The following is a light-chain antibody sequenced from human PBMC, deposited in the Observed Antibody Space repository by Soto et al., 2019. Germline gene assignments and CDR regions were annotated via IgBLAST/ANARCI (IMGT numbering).Light chain of an antibody. CDR1: SSDIGRYNF. J-gene: IGLJ1*01. V-gene: IGLV2-14*01. CDR3: NSYTITSPYV. CDR2: EAT. Sequence: QSVLTQPASMSGSPGQSITISCTGTSSDIGRYNFVSWYQHHPGKAPKLIIYEATKRPSGVSYRFSGSKSGNTAPLTISGLQAEDEADYYCNSYTITSPYVFGTGTKVTVL.